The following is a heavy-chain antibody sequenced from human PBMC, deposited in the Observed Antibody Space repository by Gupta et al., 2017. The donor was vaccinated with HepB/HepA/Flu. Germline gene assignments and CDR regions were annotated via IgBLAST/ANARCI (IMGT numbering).Heavy chain of an antibody. V-gene: IGHV3-9*01. Sequence: EVQLVESGGGLVQPGRSLRISCAASGITFDDYAMHWVPEAPGKGLEWVSGISWNSGSIGYADSVKGRFTISRDNAKNSLYLQMNSLRAEDTALYYCAKDRRTYSSGWEGAFDYWGQGTLVTVSS. J-gene: IGHJ4*02. CDR3: AKDRRTYSSGWEGAFDY. CDR2: ISWNSGSI. CDR1: GITFDDYA. D-gene: IGHD6-19*01.